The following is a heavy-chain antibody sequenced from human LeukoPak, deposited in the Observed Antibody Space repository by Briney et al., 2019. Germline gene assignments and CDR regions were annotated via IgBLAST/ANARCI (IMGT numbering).Heavy chain of an antibody. CDR3: ARDRPYIAVAGTFGAFDI. CDR2: IIPIFGTA. J-gene: IGHJ3*02. V-gene: IGHV1-69*13. D-gene: IGHD6-19*01. CDR1: GGTFSSYA. Sequence: SVKVSCKASGGTFSSYAISWVRQAPGQGLEWMGGIIPIFGTANYAQKFQGRVTITADESTSTAYMELSSLRSEDTAVYYCARDRPYIAVAGTFGAFDIWGQGTMVTVSS.